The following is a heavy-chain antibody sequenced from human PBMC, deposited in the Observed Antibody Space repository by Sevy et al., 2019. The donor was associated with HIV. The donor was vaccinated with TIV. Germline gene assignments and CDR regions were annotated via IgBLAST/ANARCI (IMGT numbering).Heavy chain of an antibody. D-gene: IGHD1-26*01. CDR1: GYTFTTYA. J-gene: IGHJ5*02. CDR2: INPNSGGT. Sequence: ASVKVSCKASGYTFTTYAFNWVRQAPGQGLEWMGWINPNSGGTNYAQKFQGRVTMTRDTSISTAYMELSRLRSDDTAVYYCARGALVGATNVGSWFDPWGQGTLVTVSS. CDR3: ARGALVGATNVGSWFDP. V-gene: IGHV1-2*02.